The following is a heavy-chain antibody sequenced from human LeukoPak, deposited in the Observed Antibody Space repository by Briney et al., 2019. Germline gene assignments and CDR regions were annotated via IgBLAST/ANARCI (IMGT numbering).Heavy chain of an antibody. V-gene: IGHV4-59*01. D-gene: IGHD3-10*01. J-gene: IGHJ6*03. CDR1: GGSISSYY. CDR3: ARATKSITMVRGVIEGGYYYYYYYMDV. Sequence: PSETLSLTCTVSGGSISSYYWSWIRQPTGKGLEWIGYIYYSGSTKYNPSLKSRVTISVDTSKNQFSLKLSSVTAADTAVYYCARATKSITMVRGVIEGGYYYYYYYMDVWGKGTTVTISS. CDR2: IYYSGST.